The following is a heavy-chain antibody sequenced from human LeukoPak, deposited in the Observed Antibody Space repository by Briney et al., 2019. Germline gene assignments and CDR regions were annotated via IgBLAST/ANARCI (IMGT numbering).Heavy chain of an antibody. Sequence: ASVKVSCKASGYTFTSYGISWVRQAPGQGLEWMGWINPNSGGTNYAQKFQGRVTMTRDTSISTAYMELSRLRSDDTAIYYCARDISDCSSTSCSRLHFDYWGQGTLVTVSS. CDR3: ARDISDCSSTSCSRLHFDY. D-gene: IGHD2-2*01. CDR1: GYTFTSYG. V-gene: IGHV1-2*02. J-gene: IGHJ4*02. CDR2: INPNSGGT.